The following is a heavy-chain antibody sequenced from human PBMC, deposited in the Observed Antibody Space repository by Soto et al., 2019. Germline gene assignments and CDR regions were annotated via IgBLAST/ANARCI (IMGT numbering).Heavy chain of an antibody. D-gene: IGHD2-2*01. CDR3: ARYSGVVPAATRQNNWFDP. CDR1: GGTFSSYA. V-gene: IGHV1-69*13. J-gene: IGHJ5*02. CDR2: IIPIFGTA. Sequence: ASVKVSCKASGGTFSSYAISWVRQAPGQGLEWMGGIIPIFGTANYAQKFQGRVTITADESTSTAYMELSSLRSEDTAVYYCARYSGVVPAATRQNNWFDPWGQGTLVTVSS.